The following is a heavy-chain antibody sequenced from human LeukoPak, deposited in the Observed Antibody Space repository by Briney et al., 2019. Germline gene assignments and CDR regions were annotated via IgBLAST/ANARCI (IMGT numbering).Heavy chain of an antibody. V-gene: IGHV3-20*04. Sequence: GGSLRLSCAASGFRLDALGMSWVRQVPGKGLEWVSGIDWNGGRRGYADSVKGRFTISRDNAKNSLYLQMKNLRAEDTALYYCASVPDDSSGNSRYYLDSWGQGTLVTVSS. D-gene: IGHD4-23*01. CDR2: IDWNGGRR. CDR1: GFRLDALG. J-gene: IGHJ4*02. CDR3: ASVPDDSSGNSRYYLDS.